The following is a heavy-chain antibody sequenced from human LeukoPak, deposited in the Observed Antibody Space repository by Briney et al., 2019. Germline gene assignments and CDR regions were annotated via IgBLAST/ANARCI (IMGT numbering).Heavy chain of an antibody. V-gene: IGHV4-34*01. CDR2: IYYSGST. Sequence: SETLSLTCAVYGGSFSGYYWSWIRQPPGKGLEWIGSIYYSGSTYYNPSLKSRVTISVDTSKNQFSLKLSSVTAADTAVYYCARGYCSGGSCYSLGSSWFDPWGQGTLVTVSS. J-gene: IGHJ5*02. D-gene: IGHD2-15*01. CDR1: GGSFSGYY. CDR3: ARGYCSGGSCYSLGSSWFDP.